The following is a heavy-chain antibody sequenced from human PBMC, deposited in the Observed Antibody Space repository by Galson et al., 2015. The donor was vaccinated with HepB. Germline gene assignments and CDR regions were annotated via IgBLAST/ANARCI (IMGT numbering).Heavy chain of an antibody. V-gene: IGHV3-7*03. CDR3: VRGMHV. CDR2: IKEDRSKI. J-gene: IGHJ6*02. Sequence: SLRLSCAASGFIFSNYWMSWVRQAPGKGLEWVANIKEDRSKIYYVDSVKGRFMISRDNDKNSLSLQMSSLRAEDTGVYYCVRGMHVWGRGTTVTVS. CDR1: GFIFSNYW.